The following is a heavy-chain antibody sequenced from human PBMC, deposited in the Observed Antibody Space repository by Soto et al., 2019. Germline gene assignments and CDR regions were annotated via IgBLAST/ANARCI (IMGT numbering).Heavy chain of an antibody. J-gene: IGHJ4*02. Sequence: PSETLSLTCTVSGGSISSYYWSWIRQPPGKGLEWIGYIYYSGSTNYNPSLKSRVTISVDTSKNQFSLKLSSVTAADTAVYYCARERIAAAGSYYFDYWGQGTLVTVSS. CDR1: GGSISSYY. V-gene: IGHV4-59*12. CDR2: IYYSGST. D-gene: IGHD6-13*01. CDR3: ARERIAAAGSYYFDY.